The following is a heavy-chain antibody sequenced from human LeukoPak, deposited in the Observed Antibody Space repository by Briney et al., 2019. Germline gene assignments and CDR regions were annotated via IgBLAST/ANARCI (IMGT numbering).Heavy chain of an antibody. Sequence: PGGSLRLSCAASGFTFSSYAMSWVRQAPGKGLEWVSAISGSGGSTYYADSVKGRFTISRDDSKNTLYLQMNSLRAEDTAVYYCAKVAVGSSGWSNFDYWGQGTLVTVSS. CDR2: ISGSGGST. V-gene: IGHV3-23*01. J-gene: IGHJ4*02. CDR1: GFTFSSYA. D-gene: IGHD6-19*01. CDR3: AKVAVGSSGWSNFDY.